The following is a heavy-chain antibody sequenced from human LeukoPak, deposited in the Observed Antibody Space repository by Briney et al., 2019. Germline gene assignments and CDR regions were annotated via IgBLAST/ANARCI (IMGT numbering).Heavy chain of an antibody. V-gene: IGHV3-48*01. Sequence: PGGSLRLSCAASGFTFSTYMMTWVRQAPGKGLEWVTYISDSSDSIYYGESVKGRFTISRDNSKNTLYLQMNSLRAEDTAVYYCAKVLFPRFWSGYYTEDYYYYMDVWGKGTTVTVSS. CDR1: GFTFSTYM. D-gene: IGHD3-3*01. CDR2: ISDSSDSI. J-gene: IGHJ6*03. CDR3: AKVLFPRFWSGYYTEDYYYYMDV.